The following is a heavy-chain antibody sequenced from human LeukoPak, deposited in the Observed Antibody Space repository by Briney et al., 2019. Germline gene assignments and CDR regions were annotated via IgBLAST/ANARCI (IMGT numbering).Heavy chain of an antibody. J-gene: IGHJ4*02. D-gene: IGHD3-22*01. CDR2: INPNSGGT. Sequence: ASVKVSCKASGYTFTGYYMHWVRQAPGQGLEWMGWINPNSGGTNYAQKFQGRVTMTRDTSISTAYMELSRLRSDDTAVYYCARDRPDYYDSSAYLRGLYSAFGCWGQGTLVTVSS. CDR1: GYTFTGYY. CDR3: ARDRPDYYDSSAYLRGLYSAFGC. V-gene: IGHV1-2*02.